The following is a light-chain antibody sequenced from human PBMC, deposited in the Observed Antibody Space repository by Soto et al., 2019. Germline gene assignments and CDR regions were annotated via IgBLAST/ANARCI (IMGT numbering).Light chain of an antibody. CDR2: KAS. Sequence: DIKMTQSPSTLSASVGDRVTITCRARQSISSWLAWYQQKPGKAPKLLIYKASSLESGVPSRFSGSGSGTEFTLTISSLQPDDFATYYCQQYNSYPWTFGQGTKLEIK. J-gene: IGKJ1*01. V-gene: IGKV1-5*03. CDR3: QQYNSYPWT. CDR1: QSISSW.